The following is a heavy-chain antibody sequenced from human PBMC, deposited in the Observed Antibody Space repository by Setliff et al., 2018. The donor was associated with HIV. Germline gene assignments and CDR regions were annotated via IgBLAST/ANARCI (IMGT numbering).Heavy chain of an antibody. CDR3: ARGPRGYDSSYYFDY. CDR1: GYTFSGYY. V-gene: IGHV1-2*04. Sequence: ASVKVSCKASGYTFSGYYMHWVRQAPGQGIEWMGWINLNSGGTNYAQKFQGWVTMTRDTSIITAYMQLDRLGSDDTAVYDCARGPRGYDSSYYFDYWGQGTLVTVSS. D-gene: IGHD3-22*01. J-gene: IGHJ4*02. CDR2: INLNSGGT.